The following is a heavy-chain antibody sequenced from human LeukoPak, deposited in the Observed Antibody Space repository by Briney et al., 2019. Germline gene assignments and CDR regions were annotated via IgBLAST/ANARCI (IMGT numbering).Heavy chain of an antibody. D-gene: IGHD3-22*01. Sequence: GGSLRLSCAASGFTFSSFGMHWVRQAPGKGLEWVTVISYDGSNKYYADSVKGRFTISRDNSKNTLYLQMNSLRAEDTAVYYCAKGPKHKMINYYYYMDVWGKGTTVTISS. CDR1: GFTFSSFG. J-gene: IGHJ6*03. CDR3: AKGPKHKMINYYYYMDV. CDR2: ISYDGSNK. V-gene: IGHV3-30*05.